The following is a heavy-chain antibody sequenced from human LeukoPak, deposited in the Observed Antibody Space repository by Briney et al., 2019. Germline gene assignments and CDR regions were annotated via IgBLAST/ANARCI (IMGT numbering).Heavy chain of an antibody. CDR1: GGTFSSYA. CDR3: ASGGDPDLDY. V-gene: IGHV1-8*02. Sequence: ASVKVSCKASGGTFSSYAISWVRQATGQGLEWMGWMNPNSGNTGYAQKFQGRVTMTRNTSISTAYMELSSLRSEDTAVYYCASGGDPDLDYWGQGTLVTVSS. D-gene: IGHD1-14*01. J-gene: IGHJ4*02. CDR2: MNPNSGNT.